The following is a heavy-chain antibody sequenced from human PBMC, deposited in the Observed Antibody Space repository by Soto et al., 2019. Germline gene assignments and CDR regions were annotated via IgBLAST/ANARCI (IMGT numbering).Heavy chain of an antibody. D-gene: IGHD2-8*01. J-gene: IGHJ5*02. CDR3: ARGVVLSNKWFDP. CDR2: ISSGGCST. CDR1: GFTFSSYA. Sequence: PGGSLGLSCAASGFTFSSYAMSWVRQAPGKGLDWVSHISSGGCSTSYADSVKGRFTISRDNAKNSLYLQMNSLRAEDTAVYYCARGVVLSNKWFDPWGQGTLVTVSS. V-gene: IGHV3-23*01.